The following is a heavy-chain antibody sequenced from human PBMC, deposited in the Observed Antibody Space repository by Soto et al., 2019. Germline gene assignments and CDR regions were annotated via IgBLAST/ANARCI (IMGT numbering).Heavy chain of an antibody. D-gene: IGHD6-13*01. CDR1: GFTFSSNA. V-gene: IGHV3-23*01. J-gene: IGHJ4*02. Sequence: GGSLRLSCGASGFTFSSNAMSWVRQAPGKGLEWVSAISGSGGSTYYTDSVKGRFTISRDNSKNTLFLQMNSLRAEDTAVYYCAKDESSSMYYFAYWGLGTLVTVSS. CDR3: AKDESSSMYYFAY. CDR2: ISGSGGST.